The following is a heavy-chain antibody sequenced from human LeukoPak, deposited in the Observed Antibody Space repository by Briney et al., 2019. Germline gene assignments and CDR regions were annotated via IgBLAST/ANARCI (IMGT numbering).Heavy chain of an antibody. CDR3: AYGGDSNPSPYYYYYGMDV. CDR2: IYYSGST. D-gene: IGHD4-11*01. Sequence: SETLSLTCTVSGGSISSYNGRWIRQPPGNGLEWIGYIYYSGSTNYNPSLKSRVTISVDTSKNQFSLKLSSVTAADTAVYYCAYGGDSNPSPYYYYYGMDVWGQGTTVTVSS. J-gene: IGHJ6*02. CDR1: GGSISSYN. V-gene: IGHV4-59*01.